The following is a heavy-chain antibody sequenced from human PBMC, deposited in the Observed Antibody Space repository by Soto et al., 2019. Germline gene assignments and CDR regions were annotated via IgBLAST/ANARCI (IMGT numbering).Heavy chain of an antibody. CDR2: IRSKANSYAT. J-gene: IGHJ6*02. Sequence: GGSLNISFAASVLPFSGSCMHWARPASGKGLEWVGRIRSKANSYATAYAASVKGRFTISRDDSKNTAYLQMNSLKTEDTAVYYCTSLLYFARINLVYDSGMGVRGQGTTVTVSS. CDR3: TSLLYFARINLVYDSGMGV. D-gene: IGHD3-10*01. V-gene: IGHV3-73*01. CDR1: VLPFSGSC.